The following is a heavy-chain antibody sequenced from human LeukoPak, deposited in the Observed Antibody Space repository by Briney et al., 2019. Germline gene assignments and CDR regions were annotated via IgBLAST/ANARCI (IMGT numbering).Heavy chain of an antibody. CDR3: AKDGGYDLYYYYMDV. V-gene: IGHV3-23*01. Sequence: GGSLKLSCAASGFTFTGYAMSWVRQAPGQGLKWFSSISAKGGRTYYANSVKGRFTISRDNSKNTLYLQMNSLTAEDTAVYYCAKDGGYDLYYYYMDVWGKGTTVTVSS. J-gene: IGHJ6*03. D-gene: IGHD3-3*01. CDR1: GFTFTGYA. CDR2: ISAKGGRT.